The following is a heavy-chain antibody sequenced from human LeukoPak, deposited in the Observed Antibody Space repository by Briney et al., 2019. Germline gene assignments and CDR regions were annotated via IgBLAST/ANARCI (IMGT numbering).Heavy chain of an antibody. V-gene: IGHV4-34*01. CDR2: INHRGST. Sequence: SETLSLTCAVYGGSLSGYYWRWIRQPPGKGLEGVGEINHRGSTNHNPSLTSRVTISVDTSKNQFSLKLSSVTAADTAVYYCARGGSPVGATNDYWGQGTLVTVSS. D-gene: IGHD1-26*01. CDR3: ARGGSPVGATNDY. J-gene: IGHJ4*02. CDR1: GGSLSGYY.